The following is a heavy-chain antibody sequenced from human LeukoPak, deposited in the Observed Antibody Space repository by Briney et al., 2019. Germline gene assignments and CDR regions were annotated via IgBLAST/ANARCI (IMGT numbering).Heavy chain of an antibody. V-gene: IGHV4-4*07. J-gene: IGHJ4*01. CDR2: IYTSGST. D-gene: IGHD4-23*01. Sequence: SETLSLSCTVSGGSISSYYWSWIRQPAGKGLEWIGRIYTSGSTNYNPSLKSRVTMSVDTSKNQFSLKLSSVTAADTAVYYCARDDDYGGNGGFDYWGQEPWSPSPQ. CDR1: GGSISSYY. CDR3: ARDDDYGGNGGFDY.